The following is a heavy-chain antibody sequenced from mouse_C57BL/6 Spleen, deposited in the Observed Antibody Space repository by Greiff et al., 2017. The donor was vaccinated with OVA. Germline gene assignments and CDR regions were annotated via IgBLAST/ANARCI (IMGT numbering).Heavy chain of an antibody. D-gene: IGHD3-1*01. V-gene: IGHV1-50*01. CDR2: IDPSDSYT. J-gene: IGHJ4*01. Sequence: VQLQQPGAELVKPGASVKLSCKASGYTFTSYWMQWVKQRPGQGLEWIGEIDPSDSYTNSNQKFKGKATLPVDTSSSTAYMQLSSLPSEDSAVYYCARARRDYYAMDYWGQGTSVTVSS. CDR3: ARARRDYYAMDY. CDR1: GYTFTSYW.